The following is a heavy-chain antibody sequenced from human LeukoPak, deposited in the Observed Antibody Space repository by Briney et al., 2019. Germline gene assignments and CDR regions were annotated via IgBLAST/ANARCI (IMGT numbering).Heavy chain of an antibody. V-gene: IGHV3-23*01. J-gene: IGHJ4*02. CDR1: GFTFSSYA. D-gene: IGHD2-2*01. CDR2: ISGSGGST. Sequence: GGSLRLSCAASGFTFSSYAMSWVRQAPGKGLEWVSAISGSGGSTYYADSVKGRFTISRGNSKNTLYLQMNSLRAEDTAVYYCAKSGVVVPAATDWGQGTLVTVSS. CDR3: AKSGVVVPAATD.